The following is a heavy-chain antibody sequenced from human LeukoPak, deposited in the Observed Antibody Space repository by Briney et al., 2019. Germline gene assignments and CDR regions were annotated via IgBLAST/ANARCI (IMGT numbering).Heavy chain of an antibody. D-gene: IGHD2-2*01. CDR2: IYYSGST. Sequence: PSETLSLTCTVSGGSISSGGYYWSWIRQHPGKGLEWIGYIYYSGSTYYNPSLKSRVTISVDTSKNQFPLKLSSVTAADTAVYYCARDGHRYCSSTSCHNWFDPWGQGTLVTVSS. CDR1: GGSISSGGYY. CDR3: ARDGHRYCSSTSCHNWFDP. V-gene: IGHV4-31*03. J-gene: IGHJ5*02.